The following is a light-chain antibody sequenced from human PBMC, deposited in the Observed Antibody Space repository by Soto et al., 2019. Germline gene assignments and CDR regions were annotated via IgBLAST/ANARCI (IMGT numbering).Light chain of an antibody. Sequence: DSQMTQSPSTLSASVGDRVTITCRASQNIYTWLAWYQQKPGIAPKLLIHKASTLESGVPSRFSGSGFGTEFTLTISGLQPEDSATYYCQQYERYSTFGQGTNVDI. V-gene: IGKV1-5*03. CDR2: KAS. CDR1: QNIYTW. CDR3: QQYERYST. J-gene: IGKJ1*01.